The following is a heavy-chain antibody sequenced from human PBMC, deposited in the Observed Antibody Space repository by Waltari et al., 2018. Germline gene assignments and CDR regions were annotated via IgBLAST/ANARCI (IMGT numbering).Heavy chain of an antibody. J-gene: IGHJ4*02. CDR3: ARGGHVDWLPPDY. V-gene: IGHV3-74*01. Sequence: EVQLVESGGDLVQPGGSLRLSCAASGFRFSIFWMHWVRQAPGKGLVWVSRIHTDGSGTRYADSVEGRFTISRDNTKNTLYLQMNSLRVEDTAVYYCARGGHVDWLPPDYWGQGTLVTVSS. D-gene: IGHD3-9*01. CDR2: IHTDGSGT. CDR1: GFRFSIFW.